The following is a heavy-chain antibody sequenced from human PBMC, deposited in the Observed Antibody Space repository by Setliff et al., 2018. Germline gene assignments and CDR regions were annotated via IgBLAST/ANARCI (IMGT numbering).Heavy chain of an antibody. CDR3: ARGLNSVSWTFTY. CDR2: IHTTEST. D-gene: IGHD2-15*01. CDR1: GDTIHNYF. J-gene: IGHJ4*02. V-gene: IGHV4-4*08. Sequence: SETLSLTCTVTGDTIHNYFWSWIRQSPGTGLERIGYIHTTESTNYNPSLKSRVTISIDTSKSQFSLNLNFVTAADAAMYYCARGLNSVSWTFTYWGQGTLGTVS.